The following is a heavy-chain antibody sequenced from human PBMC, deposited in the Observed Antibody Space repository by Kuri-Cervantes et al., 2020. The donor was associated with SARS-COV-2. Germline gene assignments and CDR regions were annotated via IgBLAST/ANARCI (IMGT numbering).Heavy chain of an antibody. J-gene: IGHJ6*01. Sequence: GGSLRLSCAASGFTFDDYGMSWVRQAPGKGLEWVSGINWNGGSTGYADSVKGRFTISRDNAKNSLYLQMNSLRAEDTALYYCARESTGLPYSNYVGYYYYYGMDVWGQGTTVTVSS. V-gene: IGHV3-20*04. CDR2: INWNGGST. CDR1: GFTFDDYG. D-gene: IGHD4-11*01. CDR3: ARESTGLPYSNYVGYYYYYGMDV.